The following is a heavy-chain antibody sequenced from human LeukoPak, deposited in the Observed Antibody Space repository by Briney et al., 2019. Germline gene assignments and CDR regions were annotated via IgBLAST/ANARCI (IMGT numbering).Heavy chain of an antibody. CDR1: GFSFSSYR. Sequence: PGGSLRLSCAASGFSFSSYRMTWVRQAPGKGLEWVATINQDASEKYYMASVKGRFTISRDNAKNSLYLQVNSLRAEDTAVYYCARDPERGSYFDYWGRGTLVTVSS. V-gene: IGHV3-7*01. J-gene: IGHJ4*02. CDR2: INQDASEK. D-gene: IGHD3-10*01. CDR3: ARDPERGSYFDY.